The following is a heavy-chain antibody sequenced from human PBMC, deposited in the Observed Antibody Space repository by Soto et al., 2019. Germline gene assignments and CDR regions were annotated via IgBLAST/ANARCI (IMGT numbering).Heavy chain of an antibody. CDR3: ARRYCSGGSCLFDY. D-gene: IGHD2-15*01. Sequence: SETLSLTCTVSGCSISSYYWSWIRQPPGKGLEWIGYIYYSGSTNYNPSLKSRVTISVDTSKNQFSLKLSSVTAADTAVYYCARRYCSGGSCLFDYWGQGTLVTVSS. J-gene: IGHJ4*02. CDR2: IYYSGST. V-gene: IGHV4-59*01. CDR1: GCSISSYY.